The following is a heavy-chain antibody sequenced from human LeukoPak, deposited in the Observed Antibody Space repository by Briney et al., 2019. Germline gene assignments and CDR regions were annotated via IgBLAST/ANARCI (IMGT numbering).Heavy chain of an antibody. V-gene: IGHV3-20*04. D-gene: IGHD3-10*01. CDR1: GFTFDDYG. CDR2: INWNGGST. J-gene: IGHJ4*02. Sequence: GGSLRLSCAAYGFTFDDYGMSWVRQAPGKGLEWVSGINWNGGSTGYADSVKGRFTISRDNAKNSLYLQMNSLRAEDTALYYCAREGAYGSGRYFDYWGQGTLVTVSS. CDR3: AREGAYGSGRYFDY.